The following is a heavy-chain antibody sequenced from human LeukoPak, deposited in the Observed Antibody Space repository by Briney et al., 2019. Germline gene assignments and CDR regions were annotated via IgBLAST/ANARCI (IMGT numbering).Heavy chain of an antibody. Sequence: RASVKVSCTASGYTFTGYYMHWVRQAPGQGLEWMGWINPNSGGTNNAQKFQGRVTMTRDTSISTAYMELSRLRSDDTAVYYCARDRGACSGGSCYSSGWFDPWGQGTLVTVSS. V-gene: IGHV1-2*02. CDR3: ARDRGACSGGSCYSSGWFDP. D-gene: IGHD2-15*01. CDR1: GYTFTGYY. J-gene: IGHJ5*02. CDR2: INPNSGGT.